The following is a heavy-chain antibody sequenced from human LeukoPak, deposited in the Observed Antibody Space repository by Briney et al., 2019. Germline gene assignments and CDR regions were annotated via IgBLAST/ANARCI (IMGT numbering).Heavy chain of an antibody. CDR1: GFTFSSTH. D-gene: IGHD6-19*01. J-gene: IGHJ4*02. CDR2: ISSDGSHT. CDR3: AKDLMGGWSPDY. V-gene: IGHV3-30*18. Sequence: GGSLRLSCAASGFTFSSTHMHWVRQAPGKGLEWVAIISSDGSHTYYADSVKGRFTFSRDNSKNTLYLQMNGLRAEDTAVYYCAKDLMGGWSPDYWGQGTLLTVSS.